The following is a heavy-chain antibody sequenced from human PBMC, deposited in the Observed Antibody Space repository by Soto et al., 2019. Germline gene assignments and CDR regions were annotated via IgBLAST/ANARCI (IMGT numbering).Heavy chain of an antibody. D-gene: IGHD6-19*01. CDR1: GGSISSYY. V-gene: IGHV4-59*08. CDR3: ARRTVNIRTFYSGLKTHCFDY. Sequence: PSETLSLTCTVSGGSISSYYWTWIRQPPGKGLEWIGYIYYSGSTNYNPFLKSRVTISVDTSKNQFSLKLKSVTAADTAIYYCARRTVNIRTFYSGLKTHCFDYWGQGAPVTVSS. J-gene: IGHJ4*02. CDR2: IYYSGST.